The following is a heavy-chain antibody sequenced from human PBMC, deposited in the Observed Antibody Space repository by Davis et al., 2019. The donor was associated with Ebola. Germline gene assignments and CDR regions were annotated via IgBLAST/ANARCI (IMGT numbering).Heavy chain of an antibody. CDR2: IGPSGNSF. Sequence: GESLKISCEVSGFTFSDYYMSWIRQAPGKGLEWIAYIGPSGNSFYCADSVKGRFTISRDNAENSLFLQMNSLRAEDTAVYYCAKDSGWQMSPWGQGTLVTVSS. CDR1: GFTFSDYY. J-gene: IGHJ5*02. V-gene: IGHV3-11*04. D-gene: IGHD6-19*01. CDR3: AKDSGWQMSP.